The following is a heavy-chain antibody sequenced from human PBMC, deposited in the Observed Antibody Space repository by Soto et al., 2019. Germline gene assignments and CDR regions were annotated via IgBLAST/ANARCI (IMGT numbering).Heavy chain of an antibody. CDR1: GGAFSGYY. CDR3: AREQAKGGYYYYGMDV. J-gene: IGHJ6*02. V-gene: IGHV4-59*08. CDR2: IYYSGST. D-gene: IGHD1-26*01. Sequence: EALSLTCAVYGGAFSGYYGSWIRQPPGKGLEWIGYIYYSGSTNYNPSLKSRVTISVDTSKNQFSLKLSSVTAADTAVYYCAREQAKGGYYYYGMDVWGQGTTVTVS.